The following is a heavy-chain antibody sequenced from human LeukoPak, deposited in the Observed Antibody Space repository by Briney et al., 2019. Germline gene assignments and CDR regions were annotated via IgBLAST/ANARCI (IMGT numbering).Heavy chain of an antibody. D-gene: IGHD7-27*01. CDR3: AKVNGDNTFDY. J-gene: IGHJ4*02. Sequence: GASVKVSCKASGYTFTSYAMHWVRQAPGQRLEWMGWINIGNANTKYSQKFQGRVTITKDTSASIAYTELSSLRSEDTAVYYCAKVNGDNTFDYWGQGTLVTVSS. CDR2: INIGNANT. CDR1: GYTFTSYA. V-gene: IGHV1-3*04.